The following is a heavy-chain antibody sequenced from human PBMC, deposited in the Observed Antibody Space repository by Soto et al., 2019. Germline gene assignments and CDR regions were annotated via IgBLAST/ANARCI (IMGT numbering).Heavy chain of an antibody. D-gene: IGHD6-6*01. Sequence: GGSLRLSCAASGITFSSYGMHWVRQAPGKGLEWVAVISYDGSNKYYADSVKGRFTISRDNPKNTLYLQMNSLRAEDTAVYYCAKSPYSSSGYYYGMDVRGQGTKVTVSS. CDR1: GITFSSYG. J-gene: IGHJ6*02. V-gene: IGHV3-30*18. CDR3: AKSPYSSSGYYYGMDV. CDR2: ISYDGSNK.